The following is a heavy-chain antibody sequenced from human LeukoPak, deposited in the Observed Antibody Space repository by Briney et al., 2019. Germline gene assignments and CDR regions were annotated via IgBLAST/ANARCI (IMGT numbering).Heavy chain of an antibody. CDR3: AMASGWLFDY. J-gene: IGHJ4*02. CDR2: MKQDGSDQ. D-gene: IGHD6-19*01. Sequence: GGSLRLSCAASGFTLSSNCVNWVRQAPGKGLEWVAIMKQDGSDQYYVDSVKGRFTISRDNDKNSLYLQMNSLRAEDTAVYYCAMASGWLFDYRGQGTLVTVSS. CDR1: GFTLSSNC. V-gene: IGHV3-7*04.